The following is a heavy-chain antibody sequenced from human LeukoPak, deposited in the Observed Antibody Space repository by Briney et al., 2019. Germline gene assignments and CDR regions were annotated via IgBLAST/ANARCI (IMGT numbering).Heavy chain of an antibody. Sequence: GGSLRLPCAASGFTFSSFGIHWARQAPGKGLEWVAVISYDGSKKYYAESVEGRFTVSRINANNTVYLQMNSLKVEGTAIYYCARDGGSSWTGGNWFDPWGQGTLVTVSS. D-gene: IGHD6-13*01. CDR2: ISYDGSKK. CDR1: GFTFSSFG. J-gene: IGHJ5*02. CDR3: ARDGGSSWTGGNWFDP. V-gene: IGHV3-30*03.